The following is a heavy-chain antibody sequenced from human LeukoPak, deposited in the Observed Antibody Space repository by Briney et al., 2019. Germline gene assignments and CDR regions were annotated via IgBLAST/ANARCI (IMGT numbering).Heavy chain of an antibody. CDR2: IKTKTDGGTT. D-gene: IGHD4-11*01. Sequence: PGGSLRLSCAASGFTFSDYYMSWIRQAPGKGLEWVGRIKTKTDGGTTDHAAPVKGRFTISRDDSKNTLYLQMNSLKTEDTAVYYCTRVHDYSNYPDGFDIWGQGTMVTVSS. J-gene: IGHJ3*02. CDR1: GFTFSDYY. V-gene: IGHV3-15*01. CDR3: TRVHDYSNYPDGFDI.